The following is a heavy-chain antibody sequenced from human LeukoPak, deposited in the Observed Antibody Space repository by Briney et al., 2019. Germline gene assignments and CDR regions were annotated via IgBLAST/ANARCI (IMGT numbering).Heavy chain of an antibody. CDR2: INHRGAA. CDR1: GGSFGSYY. J-gene: IGHJ4*03. CDR3: ARGPTISETGYFDS. Sequence: PSQTLSLTCAVYGGSFGSYYWSWIHQSPGNGLESIAEINHRGAANYNASVRTRVTISVDTSKNQFSLKLTSLTAADTAVYFCARGPTISETGYFDSWGQGTLVTVSS. V-gene: IGHV4-34*01. D-gene: IGHD5-24*01.